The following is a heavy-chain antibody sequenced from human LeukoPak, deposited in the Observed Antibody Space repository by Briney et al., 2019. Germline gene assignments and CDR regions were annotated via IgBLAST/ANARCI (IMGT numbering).Heavy chain of an antibody. CDR1: GDSIKSYS. D-gene: IGHD6-13*01. Sequence: SETLSLTCTVSGDSIKSYSWNWIRQPPGKATEWIGYIFYSGSTDYNASLKSRATILVHSSTNQFSLKLTSVTAADTAVYHCARDKSVSGTYFDPWGQGILVTVSA. CDR3: ARDKSVSGTYFDP. V-gene: IGHV4-59*01. J-gene: IGHJ5*02. CDR2: IFYSGST.